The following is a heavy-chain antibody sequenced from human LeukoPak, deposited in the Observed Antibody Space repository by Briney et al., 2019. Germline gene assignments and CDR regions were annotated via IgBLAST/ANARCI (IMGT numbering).Heavy chain of an antibody. V-gene: IGHV4-4*07. J-gene: IGHJ6*03. D-gene: IGHD3-3*01. Sequence: PSETLSLTCTVSGGSISSYYWSWIRQPAGKRLEGIGRIYTSGSTNYNPSLKSRVTMSVDTSKNQFSLKLSSVTAADTAVYYCARGGDYDFWSGYPYYYYMDVWGKGTTVTVSS. CDR2: IYTSGST. CDR3: ARGGDYDFWSGYPYYYYMDV. CDR1: GGSISSYY.